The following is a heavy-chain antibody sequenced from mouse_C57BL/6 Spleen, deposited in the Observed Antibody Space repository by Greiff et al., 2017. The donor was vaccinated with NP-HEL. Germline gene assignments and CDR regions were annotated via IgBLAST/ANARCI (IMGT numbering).Heavy chain of an antibody. CDR2: ISYSGST. D-gene: IGHD2-2*01. Sequence: DVQLQESGPGMVKPSQSLSLTCTVTGYSITSGYDWHWIRHFPGNKLEWMGYISYSGSTNYNPSLKSRISITHDTSKNHFFLKLNSVTTEDTATYYCASRNGYDEGFAYWGQGTLVTVSA. CDR3: ASRNGYDEGFAY. J-gene: IGHJ3*01. CDR1: GYSITSGYD. V-gene: IGHV3-1*01.